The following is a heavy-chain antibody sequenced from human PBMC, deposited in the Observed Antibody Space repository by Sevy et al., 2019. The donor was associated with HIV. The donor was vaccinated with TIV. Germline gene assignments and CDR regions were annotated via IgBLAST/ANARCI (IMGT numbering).Heavy chain of an antibody. D-gene: IGHD3-22*01. CDR1: GKKVTQLA. V-gene: IGHV1-24*01. CDR2: FDPEDGET. CDR3: ATTKDYYESSGSPFDD. J-gene: IGHJ4*02. Sequence: ASVKVSCKVSGKKVTQLAMHWVRQAPGKGLEWMATFDPEDGETFYAQNFQGRVTMTEDTSGDTAYMELSSLRSEDAAVYYCATTKDYYESSGSPFDDWGQGTLVTVSS.